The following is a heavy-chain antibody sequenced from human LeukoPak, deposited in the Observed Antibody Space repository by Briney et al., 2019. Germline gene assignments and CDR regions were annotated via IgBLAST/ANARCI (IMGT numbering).Heavy chain of an antibody. CDR3: ASGSYRFDY. CDR1: GDSISSKSSA. CDR2: TYYRSKWYN. V-gene: IGHV6-1*01. Sequence: SQTLSLTCAFSGDSISSKSSAWTWISQSPSRGLERLGRTYYRSKWYNDYAVSVKSRITINPDTSKNQSSLQLNSVTPEDTAVYYYASGSYRFDYWGQGTLVTVSS. D-gene: IGHD1-26*01. J-gene: IGHJ4*02.